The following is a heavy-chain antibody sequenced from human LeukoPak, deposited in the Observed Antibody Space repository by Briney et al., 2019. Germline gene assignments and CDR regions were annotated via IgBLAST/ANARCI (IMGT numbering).Heavy chain of an antibody. CDR1: GYTFTSYH. V-gene: IGHV1-46*01. Sequence: ASVTVSCTASGYTFTSYHMHWVRQAPGQGLEWMGKINLSGGSTTYAQKFQGRVAMTRDTSTSTVYMELSSLRSEDTAVYYCARAGVYYDSSGYLDYWGQGTLVTVSS. CDR3: ARAGVYYDSSGYLDY. D-gene: IGHD3-22*01. J-gene: IGHJ4*02. CDR2: INLSGGST.